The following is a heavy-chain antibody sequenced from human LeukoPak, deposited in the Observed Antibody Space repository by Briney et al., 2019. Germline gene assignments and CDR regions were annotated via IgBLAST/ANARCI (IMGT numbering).Heavy chain of an antibody. Sequence: PSETLSLTCTVSGGSISSGDYYWSWVRQPPGKGLEWIGYIYYSGGTYYNPSLKSRVTISVDTSKNQFSLKLSSVTAADTAVYYCARGDYVNAFDIWGQGTMVTVSS. J-gene: IGHJ3*02. CDR3: ARGDYVNAFDI. CDR2: IYYSGGT. D-gene: IGHD4-17*01. CDR1: GGSISSGDYY. V-gene: IGHV4-30-4*01.